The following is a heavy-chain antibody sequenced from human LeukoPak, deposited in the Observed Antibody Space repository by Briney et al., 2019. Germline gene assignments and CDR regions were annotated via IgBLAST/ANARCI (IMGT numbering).Heavy chain of an antibody. J-gene: IGHJ4*02. Sequence: SETLSLTCTVSGGSISSGSYYWGWIRQPPGKGLEWIGSIYYSGSTYYNPSLKSRVTISVDTSKNQFSLKLSSVTAADTAVYYCASPYTGSYLHYFDYWGQGTLVTVSS. CDR2: IYYSGST. CDR1: GGSISSGSYY. CDR3: ASPYTGSYLHYFDY. D-gene: IGHD1-26*01. V-gene: IGHV4-39*07.